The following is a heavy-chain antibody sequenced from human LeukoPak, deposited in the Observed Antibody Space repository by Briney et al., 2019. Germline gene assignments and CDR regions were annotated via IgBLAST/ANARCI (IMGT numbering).Heavy chain of an antibody. CDR1: GYTFTSYD. Sequence: GASVKVSCKASGYTFTSYDINWVRQATGQGLEWMGWMNPNSGNTGYAQKFQGRVTMTRNTSISTAYMELSSLRSEDTAEYHCASWRDSSGWYYFDYWGQGTLVTVSS. CDR3: ASWRDSSGWYYFDY. D-gene: IGHD6-19*01. CDR2: MNPNSGNT. V-gene: IGHV1-8*01. J-gene: IGHJ4*02.